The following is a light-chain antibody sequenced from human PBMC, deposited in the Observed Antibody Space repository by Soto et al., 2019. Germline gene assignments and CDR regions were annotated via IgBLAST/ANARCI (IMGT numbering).Light chain of an antibody. CDR3: QQYGSSPPYT. Sequence: EIVLTQSPGTLSLSPGERATLSCRASQSVSSSYLAWYQQKPGQAPRLRIYGASSRATGIPDRFSGSGSGTDFTLTISRLEPADFAVYYCQQYGSSPPYTVGQGTKLEIK. CDR1: QSVSSSY. V-gene: IGKV3-20*01. CDR2: GAS. J-gene: IGKJ2*01.